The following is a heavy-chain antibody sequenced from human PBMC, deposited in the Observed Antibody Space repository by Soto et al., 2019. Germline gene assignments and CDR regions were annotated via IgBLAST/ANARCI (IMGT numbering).Heavy chain of an antibody. Sequence: QVQLVQSGPEVKKPGSSVKVSCKASGGTCSRYTINWVRQAPGQGLEWMGGITPMFGNPNYAQKFQGRVTITADESTSTGDMELRSLRSDDTAVYYCARDGAIYASSAYYFRYWGQGTLVAFSS. D-gene: IGHD3-22*01. V-gene: IGHV1-69*01. CDR1: GGTCSRYT. J-gene: IGHJ4*02. CDR2: ITPMFGNP. CDR3: ARDGAIYASSAYYFRY.